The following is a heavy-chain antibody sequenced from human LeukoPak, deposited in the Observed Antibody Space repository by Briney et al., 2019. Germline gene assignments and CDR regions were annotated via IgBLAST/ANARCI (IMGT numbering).Heavy chain of an antibody. CDR2: INPNSGGT. V-gene: IGHV1-2*06. CDR1: GYTFTGYY. D-gene: IGHD5-24*01. Sequence: VASVTVSCTASGYTFTGYYMHWVRQAPGQGLEWMGRINPNSGGTNYAQKFQGRVTMTRDTSISTAYMELSRLRSDDTAVYYCARARRDGYNGKDYWGQGTLVTVSS. CDR3: ARARRDGYNGKDY. J-gene: IGHJ4*02.